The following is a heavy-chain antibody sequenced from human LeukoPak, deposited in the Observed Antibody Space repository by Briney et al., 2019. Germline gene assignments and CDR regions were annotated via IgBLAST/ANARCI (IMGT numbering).Heavy chain of an antibody. D-gene: IGHD6-19*01. Sequence: SETLSLTCTVSGGSISSGGYFWSWVRQHPGKGLEWIGYISPAGRTYYSPSLKGRAMISEDTSKNQFSLKLSSVTAADTALYYCAGAVASSVRAYCMDVWGQGTTVTVSS. CDR1: GGSISSGGYF. CDR3: AGAVASSVRAYCMDV. J-gene: IGHJ6*02. CDR2: ISPAGRT. V-gene: IGHV4-31*03.